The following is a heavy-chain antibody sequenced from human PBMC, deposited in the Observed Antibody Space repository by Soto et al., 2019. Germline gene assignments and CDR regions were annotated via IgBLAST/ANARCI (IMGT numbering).Heavy chain of an antibody. CDR3: ARDGVVVVAATDAFDI. CDR1: GFTFSSDS. Sequence: RWSLRLSCSASGFTFSSDSMNWVRQAPGKGLEWVSYISSSSSTIYYADSVKGRFTISRDNAKNSLYLQMNSLRDEDTAVYYCARDGVVVVAATDAFDIWGQGTMVTV. V-gene: IGHV3-48*02. D-gene: IGHD2-15*01. CDR2: ISSSSSTI. J-gene: IGHJ3*02.